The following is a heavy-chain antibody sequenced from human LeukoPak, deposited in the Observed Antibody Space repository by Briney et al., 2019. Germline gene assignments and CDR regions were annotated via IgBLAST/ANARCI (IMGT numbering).Heavy chain of an antibody. CDR1: GFSFSSYA. CDR3: AKGANSDTRYYFDY. Sequence: PGGSLRLSCSASGFSFSSYAIHWVRQAPGKGLDYVLAITGSGSSTYYADSVKGRFTISRDNSKNTLFLQMKSLRVEHTAIYYCAKGANSDTRYYFDYWGQGSLVTVSS. CDR2: ITGSGSST. D-gene: IGHD1-26*01. V-gene: IGHV3-64*04. J-gene: IGHJ4*02.